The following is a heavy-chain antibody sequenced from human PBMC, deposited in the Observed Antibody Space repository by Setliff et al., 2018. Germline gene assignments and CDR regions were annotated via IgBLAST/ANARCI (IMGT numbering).Heavy chain of an antibody. CDR3: ATTPQNSGSYEVTFDY. D-gene: IGHD1-26*01. CDR1: GYTFISYG. Sequence: GASVKVSCKTSGYTFISYGLSWMRQAPGQGLEWMGWISGYNGNTEYAQKFQGRVTMTRNTSISTAYMELSSLRSEDTAVYYCATTPQNSGSYEVTFDYWGQGTLVTVSS. CDR2: ISGYNGNT. V-gene: IGHV1-18*01. J-gene: IGHJ4*02.